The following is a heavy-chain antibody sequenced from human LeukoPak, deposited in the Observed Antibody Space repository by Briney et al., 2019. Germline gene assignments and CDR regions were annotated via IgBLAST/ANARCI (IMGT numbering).Heavy chain of an antibody. CDR3: ARHIAGDAFDI. J-gene: IGHJ3*02. Sequence: GGSLRLSCAASGFTFSSYWIHWVRQAPGKGLVWVSRITGDGSGANYADSVKGRFTISRDNAKNVLFLQMNSLRAEDTAVYYCARHIAGDAFDIWGQGTMVTVSS. CDR1: GFTFSSYW. V-gene: IGHV3-74*01. D-gene: IGHD2-21*01. CDR2: ITGDGSGA.